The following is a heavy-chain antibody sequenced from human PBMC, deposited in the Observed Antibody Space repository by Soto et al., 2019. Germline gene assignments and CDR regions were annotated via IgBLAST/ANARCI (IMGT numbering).Heavy chain of an antibody. CDR3: VCDILTG. D-gene: IGHD3-9*01. CDR1: GFTFSSYA. V-gene: IGHV3-30-3*01. J-gene: IGHJ4*02. Sequence: PGGSLRLACAASGFTFSSYAMHWVRQAPGKGLEWVAVISYDGSNKYYADSVKGRFTISRDNSKNTLYLQMNSLRAEDTAGYYCVCDILTGCGQGTLVTVSS. CDR2: ISYDGSNK.